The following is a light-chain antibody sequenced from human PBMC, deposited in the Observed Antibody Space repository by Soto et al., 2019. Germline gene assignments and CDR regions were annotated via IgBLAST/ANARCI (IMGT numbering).Light chain of an antibody. CDR2: EVT. CDR1: SSDIGTYDY. J-gene: IGLJ2*01. CDR3: SSYTTTTTPVV. Sequence: QSALTQPASVSGSPGQSITISCTGTSSDIGTYDYVSWYQHHPGKAPKLMIYEVTNRPSGVSDRFSGSKSGKTASLTISGLQAEDEADYYCSSYTTTTTPVVFGGGTKLTV. V-gene: IGLV2-14*01.